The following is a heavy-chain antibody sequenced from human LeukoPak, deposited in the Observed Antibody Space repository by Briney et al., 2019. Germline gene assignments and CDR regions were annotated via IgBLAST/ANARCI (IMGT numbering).Heavy chain of an antibody. CDR1: GYTFTSYG. CDR3: ARDLPFLPSAGGPIVVVPAAIREDHFDY. V-gene: IGHV1-18*01. J-gene: IGHJ4*02. CDR2: ISAYNGNT. D-gene: IGHD2-2*01. Sequence: GASVKVSCKASGYTFTSYGISWVRQAPGQGLEWMGWISAYNGNTNYAQKLQGRVTMTTDTSTSTAYMELRSLRSDDTAVYYCARDLPFLPSAGGPIVVVPAAIREDHFDYWGQGTLVTVPS.